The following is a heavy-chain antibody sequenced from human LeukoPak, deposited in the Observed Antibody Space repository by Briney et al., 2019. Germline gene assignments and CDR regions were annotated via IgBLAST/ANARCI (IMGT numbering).Heavy chain of an antibody. CDR1: GDSISTYY. CDR2: MDYSGST. J-gene: IGHJ4*02. V-gene: IGHV4-59*01. CDR3: ARGVAGYGPYDY. Sequence: SETLSLTCTLSGDSISTYYWSWVRHPPGKGLEWVGYMDYSGSTNYNPSLKSRVTISLDTPKNQFSLRLNSVTAADTAVYYCARGVAGYGPYDYWGQGTLVTVSS. D-gene: IGHD5-12*01.